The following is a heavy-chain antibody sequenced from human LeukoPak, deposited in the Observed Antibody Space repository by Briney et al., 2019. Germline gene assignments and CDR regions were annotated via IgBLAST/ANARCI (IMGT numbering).Heavy chain of an antibody. D-gene: IGHD4-23*01. J-gene: IGHJ4*02. CDR1: GFTFSNYA. CDR3: PRNSPLDY. CDR2: IRSKAYGGTA. V-gene: IGHV3-49*04. Sequence: GGSLRLSCTAPGFTFSNYAMSWVRQAPGKGLEWVGFIRSKAYGGTADYAASVKGRFTISRDDSKSIAYLQMNSLKTEDTAVYYRPRNSPLDYWRQGNLVTVSS.